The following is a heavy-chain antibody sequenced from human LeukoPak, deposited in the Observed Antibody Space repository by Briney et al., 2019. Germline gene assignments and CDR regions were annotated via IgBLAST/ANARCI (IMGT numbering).Heavy chain of an antibody. CDR3: ARSGPYYYYYYMDV. D-gene: IGHD2-8*02. CDR1: GGSISSGSYY. CDR2: IYTSGST. Sequence: TSETLSLTCTVSGGSISSGSYYWSWIRQPAGKGLEWIGRIYTSGSTSYNPSLKSRVTISVDTSKNQFSLKLSSVTAADTAVYYCARSGPYYYYYYMDVWGKGTAVTISS. V-gene: IGHV4-61*02. J-gene: IGHJ6*03.